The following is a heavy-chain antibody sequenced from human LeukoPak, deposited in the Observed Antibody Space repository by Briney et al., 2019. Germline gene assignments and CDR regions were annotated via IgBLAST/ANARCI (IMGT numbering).Heavy chain of an antibody. J-gene: IGHJ4*02. CDR2: IYYSGST. V-gene: IGHV4-59*12. CDR1: GGSSSSNY. CDR3: ARTRGNSYGYLDY. D-gene: IGHD5-18*01. Sequence: SETLSLTCTVFGGSSSSNYWSWIRQPPGKGLEWIGYIYYSGSTNYNPSLKSRVTILADTSKNQFSLKLSSVTAADTAVYHCARTRGNSYGYLDYWGQGTLVTVSS.